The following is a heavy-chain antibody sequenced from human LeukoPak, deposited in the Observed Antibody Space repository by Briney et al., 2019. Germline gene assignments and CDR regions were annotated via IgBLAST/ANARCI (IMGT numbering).Heavy chain of an antibody. V-gene: IGHV3-23*01. CDR1: GFTFSSYA. CDR3: ALRGYDYVWGSYRLN. J-gene: IGHJ4*02. Sequence: GGSLRLSCAASGFTFSSYAMSWVRQAPGKGLEWVSAISGSGGSTYYADSVKGRFTISRDNSKNTLYLQMNSLRAEDTAVYYCALRGYDYVWGSYRLNWGQGTLVTVSS. CDR2: ISGSGGST. D-gene: IGHD3-16*02.